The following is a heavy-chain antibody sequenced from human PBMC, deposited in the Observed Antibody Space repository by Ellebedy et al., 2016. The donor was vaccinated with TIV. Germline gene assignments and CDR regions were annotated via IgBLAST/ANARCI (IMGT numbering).Heavy chain of an antibody. D-gene: IGHD4-17*01. J-gene: IGHJ5*02. V-gene: IGHV3-7*01. CDR2: IYQDGSQI. Sequence: GGSLRLSCTASGFSFRSYWMTWVRQSPGKGLEWVANIYQDGSQIFYADFVKGRFTVSRDNAKDSMYLQMHSLRAEDTAVYFCARRGSYGDYAVQINSWLDPWGQGTRVTVSS. CDR1: GFSFRSYW. CDR3: ARRGSYGDYAVQINSWLDP.